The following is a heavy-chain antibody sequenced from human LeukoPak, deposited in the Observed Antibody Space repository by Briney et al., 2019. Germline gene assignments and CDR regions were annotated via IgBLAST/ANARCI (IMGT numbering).Heavy chain of an antibody. CDR3: ALGYCSSTSCYWFDP. Sequence: SQTLSLTCAISGDSVSSNSAAWNWIRQSPSRGLEWLGRTYYRSKWYNDYAVSVKSRITINPDTSKNQFSLQLNSVTPEDTAVYXXALGYCSSTSCYWFDPWGQGTLVTVSS. CDR2: TYYRSKWYN. J-gene: IGHJ5*02. D-gene: IGHD2-2*01. V-gene: IGHV6-1*01. CDR1: GDSVSSNSAA.